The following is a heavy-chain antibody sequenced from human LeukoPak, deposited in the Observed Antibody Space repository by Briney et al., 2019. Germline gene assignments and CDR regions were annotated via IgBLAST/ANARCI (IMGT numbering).Heavy chain of an antibody. CDR2: IVVGSGNT. V-gene: IGHV1-58*02. D-gene: IGHD3-22*01. J-gene: IGHJ5*02. CDR3: AADDPVYYYDSSGYPNVQGRWFDP. CDR1: GFTFTSSA. Sequence: GASVKVSCKASGFTFTSSAMQWVRQARGQRLEWIGWIVVGSGNTNYAQKFQERVTITRDMSTSTAYMELSSLRSEDTAVYYCAADDPVYYYDSSGYPNVQGRWFDPWGQGTLVTVSS.